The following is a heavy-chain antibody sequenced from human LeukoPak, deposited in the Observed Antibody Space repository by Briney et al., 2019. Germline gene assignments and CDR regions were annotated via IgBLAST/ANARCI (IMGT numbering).Heavy chain of an antibody. CDR3: ARDRGSSWRNYYYYYGMDV. D-gene: IGHD6-13*01. Sequence: PSETLSLTCTVSGGSIRSYYWSWIRQPPGKGLEWIGYIYYSGSTNYNPSLKSRVTISVDTSKNQFSLKLSSVTAADTAVYYCARDRGSSWRNYYYYYGMDVWGQGTTVTVSS. CDR1: GGSIRSYY. J-gene: IGHJ6*02. CDR2: IYYSGST. V-gene: IGHV4-59*01.